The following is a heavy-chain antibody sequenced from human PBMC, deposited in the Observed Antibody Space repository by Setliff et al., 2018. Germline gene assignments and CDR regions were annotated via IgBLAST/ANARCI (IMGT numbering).Heavy chain of an antibody. J-gene: IGHJ6*03. D-gene: IGHD2-21*02. V-gene: IGHV1-69*05. CDR3: AREGVVVVTTTNYYYYIDV. CDR1: GGAFSNYG. CDR2: IIPIFGTT. Sequence: SVKVSCKASGGAFSNYGITWVRQAPGQGLEWMGGIIPIFGTTTYAQKFLGRVTITTDESSSTGYMELSSLRSEDTAVYFCAREGVVVVTTTNYYYYIDVWGEGTTVTVSS.